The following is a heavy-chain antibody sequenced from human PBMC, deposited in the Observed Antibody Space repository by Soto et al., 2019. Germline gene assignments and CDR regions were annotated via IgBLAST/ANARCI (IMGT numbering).Heavy chain of an antibody. Sequence: PGGSLRLSCVASGFTFSSYGMHWVRQAPGKGLEWVAVIWYDGSNKYYAGSVKGRFTISRDNSKNTLYLQMNSLRAEDTAVYYCARDYSSSWYGFDYWGQGTLVTVSS. D-gene: IGHD6-13*01. CDR3: ARDYSSSWYGFDY. CDR1: GFTFSSYG. V-gene: IGHV3-33*01. CDR2: IWYDGSNK. J-gene: IGHJ4*02.